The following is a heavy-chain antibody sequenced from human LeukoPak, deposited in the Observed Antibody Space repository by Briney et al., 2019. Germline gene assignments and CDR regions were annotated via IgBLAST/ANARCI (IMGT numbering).Heavy chain of an antibody. D-gene: IGHD3-22*01. CDR2: IFSRSESI. V-gene: IGHV3-21*01. Sequence: GGSLRLSCAASGFTFGAYTINWVRQAPGKGLEWVSCIFSRSESILYADSVKGRSTISRDSAKNSLYLQMDSLRVEDTAVYYCARDFFHSSDSRPFDYWGQGTLVTVSS. J-gene: IGHJ4*02. CDR3: ARDFFHSSDSRPFDY. CDR1: GFTFGAYT.